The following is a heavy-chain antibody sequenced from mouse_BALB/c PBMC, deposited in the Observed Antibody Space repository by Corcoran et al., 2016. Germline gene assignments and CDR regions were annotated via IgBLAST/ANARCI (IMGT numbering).Heavy chain of an antibody. CDR2: INTYTGEP. J-gene: IGHJ2*01. CDR3: ASNYFDY. CDR1: GYTFTNYG. V-gene: IGHV9-1*02. Sequence: QIQLVQSGPELKKPGETVKISCKASGYTFTNYGMNGVKQAPGKGLKWMGWINTYTGEPTYADDFKGRFAFSLETSASTAYLQINNLKNEDMATYFCASNYFDYWGQGTTLTVSS.